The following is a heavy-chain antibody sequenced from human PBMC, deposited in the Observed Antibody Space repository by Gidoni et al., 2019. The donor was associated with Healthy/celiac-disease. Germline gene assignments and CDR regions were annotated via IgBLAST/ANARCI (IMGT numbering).Heavy chain of an antibody. J-gene: IGHJ4*02. Sequence: QVQLQESGPGLVKPSETLSLTCTVSGGSISSYYWSWSRQPPGKGLEWIGVIYYSGSTTYIPSLKRRVTISVDTSKNQFSLKLSSVTAADTAVYYCARGPSPPYDSSGYAPPDYWGQGTLVTVSS. D-gene: IGHD3-22*01. CDR1: GGSISSYY. CDR2: IYYSGST. V-gene: IGHV4-59*01. CDR3: ARGPSPPYDSSGYAPPDY.